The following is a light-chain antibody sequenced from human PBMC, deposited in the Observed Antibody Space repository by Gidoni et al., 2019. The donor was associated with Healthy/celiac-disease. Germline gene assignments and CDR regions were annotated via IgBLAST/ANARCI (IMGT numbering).Light chain of an antibody. CDR2: GAS. CDR3: QQYGSSPVT. J-gene: IGKJ1*01. V-gene: IGKV3-20*01. CDR1: QSVSSSY. Sequence: EIVLTQSPGTLSLSPGERATLSCRASQSVSSSYLAWYQQKPGQAPRRLIYGASSRATGIPDRFSGSGSGTDFTLTISRLEPEDFAVYYCQQYGSSPVTFGQXTKVEIK.